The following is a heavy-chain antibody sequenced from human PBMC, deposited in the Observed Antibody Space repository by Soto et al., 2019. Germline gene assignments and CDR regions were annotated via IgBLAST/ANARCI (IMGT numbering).Heavy chain of an antibody. Sequence: EVQLVESGGNLVQPGGSLRLSCAVSGFTLSEHYVDWVRQAPGKGLEWVGRTRNKANGYTTEYAASMKGRFTISRDDSRISVESQMKSVKTEDTVVYYCARRLVAVYCVYGMNVWCKGTTVTVSS. V-gene: IGHV3-72*01. J-gene: IGHJ6*04. CDR1: GFTLSEHY. CDR2: TRNKANGYTT. CDR3: ARRLVAVYCVYGMNV. D-gene: IGHD2-8*02.